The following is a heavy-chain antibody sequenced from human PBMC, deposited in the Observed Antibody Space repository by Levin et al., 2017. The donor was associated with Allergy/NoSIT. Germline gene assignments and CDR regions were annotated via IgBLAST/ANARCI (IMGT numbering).Heavy chain of an antibody. V-gene: IGHV3-66*01. CDR3: GKEGLRSSGWNDALDI. Sequence: QAGGSLRLSCAASGLTVSSSYMHWVRQAPGRGLEWVSVIRSVGTTYHADSVRGRFTISRDNSKNTLYLQMNSLRAEDTAMYYCGKEGLRSSGWNDALDIWGQGTMVTVSS. CDR2: IRSVGTT. J-gene: IGHJ3*02. CDR1: GLTVSSSY. D-gene: IGHD6-19*01.